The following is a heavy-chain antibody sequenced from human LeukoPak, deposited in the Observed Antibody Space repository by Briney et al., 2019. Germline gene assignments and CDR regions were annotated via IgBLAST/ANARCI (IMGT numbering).Heavy chain of an antibody. CDR3: AKGGLEWFGEFTY. Sequence: GGSLRLSCAASGFTFSNYWMSWVRQAPGKGLEWVANIKLDGSEKYYVDSVKGRFTISRDNAKKYLYLQMNSLRVEDMAVYYCAKGGLEWFGEFTYWGQGTLVTVSS. CDR2: IKLDGSEK. CDR1: GFTFSNYW. D-gene: IGHD3-10*01. V-gene: IGHV3-7*03. J-gene: IGHJ4*02.